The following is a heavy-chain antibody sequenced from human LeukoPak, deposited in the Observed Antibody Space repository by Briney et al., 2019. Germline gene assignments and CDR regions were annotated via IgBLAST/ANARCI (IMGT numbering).Heavy chain of an antibody. J-gene: IGHJ4*02. Sequence: GGSLRLSCAASGFTFSSYMMNWVRQPPGQGLEWVSSITTSSSYIYYADSVEGRFTISRDNAKNSLYLQMNSLRAEDTAVYYCARPGIAVAGEFFDYWGQGTLVTVSS. CDR2: ITTSSSYI. V-gene: IGHV3-21*01. D-gene: IGHD6-19*01. CDR3: ARPGIAVAGEFFDY. CDR1: GFTFSSYM.